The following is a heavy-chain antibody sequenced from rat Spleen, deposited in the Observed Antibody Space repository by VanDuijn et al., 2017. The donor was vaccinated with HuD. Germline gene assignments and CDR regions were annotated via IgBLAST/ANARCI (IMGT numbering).Heavy chain of an antibody. CDR3: ARHQGYVPYYFDY. J-gene: IGHJ2*01. V-gene: IGHV5S13*01. D-gene: IGHD1-12*03. Sequence: EVQLVESGGGLVQPGRSLKLSCAASGFTFSNYGMAWVRQAPTRGLEWVASISTGGGNIYYRDSVKGRFTISRDNAKSTLYLQMNSLRSEDTATYYCARHQGYVPYYFDYWGQGVMVTVSS. CDR1: GFTFSNYG. CDR2: ISTGGGNI.